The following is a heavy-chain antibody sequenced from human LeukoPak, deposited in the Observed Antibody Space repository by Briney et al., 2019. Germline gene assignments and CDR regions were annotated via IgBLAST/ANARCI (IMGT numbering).Heavy chain of an antibody. CDR2: IYYSGST. Sequence: SETLSLTCTVSGGSISSGGYYWSWIRQHPGKGLEWIGYIYYSGSTYYNPSLRSRVTISVDTSKNQFSPKLSSVTAADTAVYYCARDRRAYYYDSSGFVLGAFDIWGQGTMVTVSS. D-gene: IGHD3-22*01. J-gene: IGHJ3*02. CDR1: GGSISSGGYY. V-gene: IGHV4-31*03. CDR3: ARDRRAYYYDSSGFVLGAFDI.